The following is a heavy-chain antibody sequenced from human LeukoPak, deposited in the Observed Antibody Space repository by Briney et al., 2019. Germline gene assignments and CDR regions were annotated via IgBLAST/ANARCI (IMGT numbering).Heavy chain of an antibody. D-gene: IGHD2-2*01. CDR1: GFIFSDYY. J-gene: IGHJ6*02. V-gene: IGHV3-72*01. Sequence: PGESLRLSCAASGFIFSDYYMDWVRQSPGKGLEWVGRSRNKPNGYTTEYAASVKGRFTISRDDSKNSVYLQMNSLEIEDTALYYCARGYCSSIDCPDFYGMDVWGQGTRVSVS. CDR3: ARGYCSSIDCPDFYGMDV. CDR2: SRNKPNGYTT.